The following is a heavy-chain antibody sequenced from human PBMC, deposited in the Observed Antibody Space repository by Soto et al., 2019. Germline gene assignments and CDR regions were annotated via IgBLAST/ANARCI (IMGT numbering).Heavy chain of an antibody. V-gene: IGHV3-23*01. J-gene: IGHJ4*02. Sequence: EVQLMESGGALVQPGGSLRLSCIASGFTFSTFAMNWVRQAPGKGLEWVSTVSGGGDSTYYADSVKGRFTISRDNSKNTLYLQMHSLRVEDTAVYYCAKDSTYYNFWSAFSYWGQGTLVTVSS. CDR1: GFTFSTFA. CDR2: VSGGGDST. D-gene: IGHD3-3*01. CDR3: AKDSTYYNFWSAFSY.